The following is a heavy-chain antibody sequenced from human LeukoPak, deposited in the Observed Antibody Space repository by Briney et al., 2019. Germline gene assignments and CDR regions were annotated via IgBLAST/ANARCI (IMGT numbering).Heavy chain of an antibody. CDR2: MNPNSGNT. D-gene: IGHD6-6*01. CDR3: ARIYAIAARSSFDY. V-gene: IGHV1-8*01. J-gene: IGHJ4*02. CDR1: GYTFTSYD. Sequence: ASVQVSCKASGYTFTSYDINWVRQATGQGLEWMGRMNPNSGNTGYAQKFQGRVTMTRNTSIRTAYMELSSLRSEDTAVYYCARIYAIAARSSFDYWGQGTLVTVSS.